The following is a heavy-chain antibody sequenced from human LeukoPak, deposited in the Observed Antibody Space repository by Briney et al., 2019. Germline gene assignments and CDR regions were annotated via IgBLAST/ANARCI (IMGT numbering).Heavy chain of an antibody. D-gene: IGHD3-22*01. J-gene: IGHJ4*02. V-gene: IGHV4-59*01. CDR1: GGSISSCY. CDR3: ARVLKNYYDSSGYCDY. CDR2: IYYSGST. Sequence: PSETLSLTCTASGGSISSCYWSWIRQPPGKGLEWIGYIYYSGSTNYNPSLKSRVTISVDTSKNQFSLKLSSVTAADTAVYYCARVLKNYYDSSGYCDYWGQGTLVTVSS.